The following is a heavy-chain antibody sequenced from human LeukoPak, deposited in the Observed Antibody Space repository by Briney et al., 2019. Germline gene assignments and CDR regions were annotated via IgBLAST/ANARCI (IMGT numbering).Heavy chain of an antibody. CDR3: ASERWSRRSYFDY. V-gene: IGHV4-39*07. J-gene: IGHJ4*02. CDR1: VDSVSNRHYY. Sequence: SETLSLTCSVSVDSVSNRHYYCAWIRQPPGKGVEWIGTIFHSGTTYYSPSLTGRVTISVDTSMTQFSLRLSSLTAADTAVYYCASERWSRRSYFDYWGQGILVTVSS. D-gene: IGHD5-24*01. CDR2: IFHSGTT.